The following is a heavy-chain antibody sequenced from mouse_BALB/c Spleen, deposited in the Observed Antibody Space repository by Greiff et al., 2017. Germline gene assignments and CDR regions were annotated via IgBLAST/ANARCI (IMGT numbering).Heavy chain of an antibody. Sequence: EVQGVESGGDLVKPGGSLKLSCAASGFTFSSYGMSWVRQTPDKRLEWVATISSGGSYTYYPDSVKGRFTISRDNAKNTLYLQMSSLKSEDTAMYYCARHDGWYFDVWGAGTTVTVSS. CDR2: ISSGGSYT. CDR1: GFTFSSYG. D-gene: IGHD2-3*01. J-gene: IGHJ1*01. V-gene: IGHV5-6*01. CDR3: ARHDGWYFDV.